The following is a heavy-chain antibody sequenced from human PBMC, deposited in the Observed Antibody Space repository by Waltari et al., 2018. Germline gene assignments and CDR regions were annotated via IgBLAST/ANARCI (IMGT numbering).Heavy chain of an antibody. CDR2: IYFTGST. CDR1: GGSISSGDTY. D-gene: IGHD3-3*01. CDR3: VRKVLGVANDAFDI. Sequence: QVQLQESGPGLVKPSQTLSLTCTGSGGSISSGDTYWSWIRQSPGKGLEWIGYIYFTGSTFYDPSFWSRLTMSVDTSKSQFSLKLNSVTAADTAVYYCVRKVLGVANDAFDIWGQGTKVTVSA. J-gene: IGHJ3*02. V-gene: IGHV4-30-4*08.